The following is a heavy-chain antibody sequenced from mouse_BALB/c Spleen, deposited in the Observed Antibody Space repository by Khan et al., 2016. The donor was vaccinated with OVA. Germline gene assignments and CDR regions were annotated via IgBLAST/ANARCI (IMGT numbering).Heavy chain of an antibody. Sequence: LVESGPELKKPGETVKISCKASGYTFTDYSMHWVKQAPGKGLKWMGWINTETGEPTYADDFKGRFAFSLETSASTASLQSNNLKDEATDTYFCASGRKYGNFDYWGQGTTRTVCS. CDR3: ASGRKYGNFDY. CDR2: INTETGEP. CDR1: GYTFTDYS. J-gene: IGHJ2*01. D-gene: IGHD2-10*02. V-gene: IGHV9-2-1*01.